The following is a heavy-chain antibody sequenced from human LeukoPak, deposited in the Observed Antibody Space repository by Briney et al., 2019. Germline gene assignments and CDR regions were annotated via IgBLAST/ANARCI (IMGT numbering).Heavy chain of an antibody. CDR3: ARGGASRRRGQFDY. J-gene: IGHJ4*02. CDR2: IHTIGST. Sequence: PSETLSLTCTVSGGSITSDRYYWSWIRQPAGKGLEWIGRIHTIGSTNYNPSLKSRVIISIDTSKNQFSLKLSSVTAADTAVYYCARGGASRRRGQFDYWGQGTLVTVSS. V-gene: IGHV4-61*02. D-gene: IGHD2-2*01. CDR1: GGSITSDRYY.